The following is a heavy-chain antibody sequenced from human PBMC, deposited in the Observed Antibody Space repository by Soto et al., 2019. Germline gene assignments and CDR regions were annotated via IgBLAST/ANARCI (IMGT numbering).Heavy chain of an antibody. CDR3: ARARGVDLILLRDAYYYGMDV. CDR2: ISTHNGNT. V-gene: IGHV1-18*01. D-gene: IGHD3-22*01. CDR1: GYTFTSYG. Sequence: ASGKVSCKASGYTFTSYGISWVRQAPGQGLEWIGSISTHNGNTDYAQNLQGRVTMTTDTSTTTAYMELRSLRSDDTAVYYCARARGVDLILLRDAYYYGMDVWGRGTTVTVSS. J-gene: IGHJ6*02.